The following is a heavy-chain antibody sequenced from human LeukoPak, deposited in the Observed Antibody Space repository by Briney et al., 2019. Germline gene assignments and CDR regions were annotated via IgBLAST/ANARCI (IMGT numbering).Heavy chain of an antibody. J-gene: IGHJ3*02. D-gene: IGHD1-26*01. CDR2: IYNIDTT. V-gene: IGHV3-53*01. CDR3: ARGLSGNYYDVFDM. Sequence: GGSLRLSCAASGFIVSSKYMNWVRQAPGKGLEWVSIIYNIDTTYYADSVKGRFAISRDDSKNTLHLQMNSLRAEDTAVYYCARGLSGNYYDVFDMWGQGTVVAVSS. CDR1: GFIVSSKY.